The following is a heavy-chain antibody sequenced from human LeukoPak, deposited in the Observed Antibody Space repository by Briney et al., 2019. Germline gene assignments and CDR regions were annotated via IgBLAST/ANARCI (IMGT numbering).Heavy chain of an antibody. CDR1: GFTFSTYS. V-gene: IGHV3-21*06. CDR2: ISRSSSSI. CDR3: ARDNYEDSTFDY. Sequence: GGSLRLSCAASGFTFSTYSMIWVRQAPGKGLEWVSSISRSSSSISYADSVRGRFTIPRDNANNLLYLQMNSLRAEDTAVYYCARDNYEDSTFDYWGQGTLVTVSS. D-gene: IGHD3-3*01. J-gene: IGHJ4*02.